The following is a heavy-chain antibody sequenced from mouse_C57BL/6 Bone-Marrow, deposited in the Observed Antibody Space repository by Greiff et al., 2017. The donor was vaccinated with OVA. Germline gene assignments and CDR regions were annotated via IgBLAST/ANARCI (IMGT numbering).Heavy chain of an antibody. CDR1: GYTFTSYW. CDR2: IDPSDSYT. J-gene: IGHJ2*01. CDR3: ARDEITTVVATGGY. D-gene: IGHD1-1*01. Sequence: VQLQQPGAELVRPGTSVKLSCKASGYTFTSYWMHWVKQRPGQGLEWIGVIDPSDSYTNYNQQFKGKATLTVDTSSSTAYMQLSSLTSEDSAVYYCARDEITTVVATGGYWGQGTTLTVSS. V-gene: IGHV1-59*01.